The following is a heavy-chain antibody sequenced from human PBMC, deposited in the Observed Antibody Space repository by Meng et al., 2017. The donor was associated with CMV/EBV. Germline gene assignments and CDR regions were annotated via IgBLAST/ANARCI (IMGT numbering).Heavy chain of an antibody. Sequence: LSCAAAGFAVKTNYMTWVRQAPGKGLEWVSIIYSDDNTYTAESVRGRFTISRDNSKNTVYLHMNTLRAEDTAIYYCARVAEGHYFDYWGQGTLVTVSS. CDR1: GFAVKTNY. CDR3: ARVAEGHYFDY. CDR2: IYSDDNT. V-gene: IGHV3-53*01. J-gene: IGHJ4*02.